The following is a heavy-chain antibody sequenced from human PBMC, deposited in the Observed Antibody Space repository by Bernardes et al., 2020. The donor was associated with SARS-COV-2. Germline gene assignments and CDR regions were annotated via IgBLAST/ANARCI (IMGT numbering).Heavy chain of an antibody. J-gene: IGHJ6*02. D-gene: IGHD6-19*01. Sequence: GGSLRLSCAASGFTVSSNYMSWVRQAPGKGLEWVSVIYSGGSTYYADSVKGRFTISRDNSKNTLYLQMNSLRAEDMAVYYCAKTPGKGIAVAGGRYYYYGMDVWGQGTTVTVSS. CDR1: GFTVSSNY. CDR2: IYSGGST. CDR3: AKTPGKGIAVAGGRYYYYGMDV. V-gene: IGHV3-53*01.